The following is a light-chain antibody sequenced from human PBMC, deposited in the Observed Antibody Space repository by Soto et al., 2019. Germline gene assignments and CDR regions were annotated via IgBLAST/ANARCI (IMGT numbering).Light chain of an antibody. J-gene: IGKJ1*01. Sequence: DIQMTQSPSTLSASVGDRVTITCRASQSISSWLAWYQQKPGKAPKLLIYKASSLESGVPSRFSGSGSGTEFTLTISGLQPDDFATYYCQQYNSYSRGTFGQGTKVDIK. CDR1: QSISSW. CDR3: QQYNSYSRGT. CDR2: KAS. V-gene: IGKV1-5*03.